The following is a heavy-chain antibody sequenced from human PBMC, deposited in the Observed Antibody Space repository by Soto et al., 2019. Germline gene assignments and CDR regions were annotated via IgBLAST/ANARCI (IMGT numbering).Heavy chain of an antibody. CDR3: AGKYYYDT. J-gene: IGHJ4*02. Sequence: SETLSLTCAVYGGSFSGYYWSWIRQPPGKGLEWIGEINHSGSTNYNPSLKSRVTISVDTSKNQFSLKLSSVTAADTAVYYCAGKYYYDTWGQGTLVTV. CDR2: INHSGST. V-gene: IGHV4-34*01. D-gene: IGHD3-22*01. CDR1: GGSFSGYY.